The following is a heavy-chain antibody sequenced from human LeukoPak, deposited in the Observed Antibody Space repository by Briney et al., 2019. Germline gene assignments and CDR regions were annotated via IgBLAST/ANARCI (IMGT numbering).Heavy chain of an antibody. V-gene: IGHV3-53*01. CDR1: GFTVRSNY. CDR2: IYGGGSV. CDR3: ARGGSYLSAFDI. D-gene: IGHD1-26*01. J-gene: IGHJ3*02. Sequence: GGSLRLSCAASGFTVRSNYMSWVRRAPGKGLEWVSIIYGGGSVFYADSVKGRFTISRDNSKNTLYLQMNSLRGEDTAVYYCARGGSYLSAFDIWGQGTMVTVSS.